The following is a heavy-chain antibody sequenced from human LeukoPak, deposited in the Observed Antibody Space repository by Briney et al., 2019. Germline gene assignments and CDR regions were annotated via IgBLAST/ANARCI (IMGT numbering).Heavy chain of an antibody. Sequence: SETLSLTCTVSGGSISSYYWSWIRQPPGKGLEWIGYIYYSGSTNYNPSLKSRVTMSVDTSKNQFSLKLSSVTAADTAVYYCARGPPGEAFDIWGQGTMVTVSS. D-gene: IGHD7-27*01. J-gene: IGHJ3*02. CDR1: GGSISSYY. CDR2: IYYSGST. V-gene: IGHV4-59*12. CDR3: ARGPPGEAFDI.